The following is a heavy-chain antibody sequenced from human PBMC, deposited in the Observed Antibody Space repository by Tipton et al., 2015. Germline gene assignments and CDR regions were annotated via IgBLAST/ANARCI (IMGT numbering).Heavy chain of an antibody. CDR3: AGGAYTYNWFDP. V-gene: IGHV4-59*01. CDR2: IQYSGST. CDR1: SDSINKYY. J-gene: IGHJ5*02. Sequence: TLSLTCTVSSDSINKYYWSWIRQPPGKELEWIGYIQYSGSTNYSPPLKSRVTMSIDTSKNQFSLRLTSVNTADTAIYYCAGGAYTYNWFDPWGQGTLVTVSS. D-gene: IGHD2-2*02.